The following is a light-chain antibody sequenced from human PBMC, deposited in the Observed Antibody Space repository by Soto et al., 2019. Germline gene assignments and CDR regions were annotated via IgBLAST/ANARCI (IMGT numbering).Light chain of an antibody. CDR3: QQRSNWLPLFP. CDR1: QSVSSY. Sequence: EIVLTQSPATLSLSPGERATLSCRASQSVSSYLAWYQQKPGQAPRLLIYDASNRATGIPARFSGSGSGTDFTLTISRIEHEDFAVYCYQQRSNWLPLFPFGPGTKVDIK. J-gene: IGKJ3*01. V-gene: IGKV3-11*01. CDR2: DAS.